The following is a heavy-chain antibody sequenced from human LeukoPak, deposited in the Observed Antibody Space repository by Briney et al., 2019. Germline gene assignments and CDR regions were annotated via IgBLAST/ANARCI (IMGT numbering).Heavy chain of an antibody. CDR1: GFTFSSYW. J-gene: IGHJ6*03. D-gene: IGHD6-13*01. Sequence: GGSLRLSCAASGFTFSSYWMSWVRQAPGRGLEWVSGINWNGGSTGYGDSVKGRFTISRDNAKNSLYLQMNSLRAGDTALYYCTRQKLIRGLYYYYYMDVWGKGTTVTVSS. V-gene: IGHV3-20*04. CDR2: INWNGGST. CDR3: TRQKLIRGLYYYYYMDV.